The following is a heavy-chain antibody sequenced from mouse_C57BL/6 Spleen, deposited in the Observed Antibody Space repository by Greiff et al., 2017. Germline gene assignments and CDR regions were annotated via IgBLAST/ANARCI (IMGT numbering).Heavy chain of an antibody. CDR3: TRDLRDEGYFDV. Sequence: EVMLVESGEGLVKPGGSLKLSCAASGFTFSSYAMSWVRQTPEKRLEWVAYISSGGDYIYYADTVKGRFTISRDTARNTLYLQMSSLKSEDTAMYYCTRDLRDEGYFDVWGTGTTVTVSS. CDR2: ISSGGDYI. V-gene: IGHV5-9-1*02. CDR1: GFTFSSYA. D-gene: IGHD3-3*01. J-gene: IGHJ1*03.